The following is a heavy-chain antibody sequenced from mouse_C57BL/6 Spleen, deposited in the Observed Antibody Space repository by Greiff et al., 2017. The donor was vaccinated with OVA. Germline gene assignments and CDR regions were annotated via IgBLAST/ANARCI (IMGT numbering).Heavy chain of an antibody. CDR3: ARSWDY. V-gene: IGHV1-82*01. CDR2: IYTGDGGT. CDR1: GYAFSSSG. Sequence: VKLLQSGPELVQPGASVKISCKASGYAFSSSGMTWVQQRPGKGLEWIGRIYTGDGGTNYNGKFKGKVTMTADKSYSTAYMQLSTLTSDDSAVYFCARSWDYWGQGTTLTVSS. J-gene: IGHJ2*01.